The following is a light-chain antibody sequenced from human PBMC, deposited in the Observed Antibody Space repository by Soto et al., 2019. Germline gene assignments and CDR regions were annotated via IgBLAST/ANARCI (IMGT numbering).Light chain of an antibody. CDR3: QQYGSSPFA. Sequence: EIVLTQSPGTLSLSPGERATLSCRASQSVSSSYLAWYQHKPGQAPRLLIYGASSRATGIPDRFNGSGSGTDFTLTISRLEPEDFAVYYCQQYGSSPFAFGPGTKVDIK. J-gene: IGKJ3*01. CDR2: GAS. CDR1: QSVSSSY. V-gene: IGKV3-20*01.